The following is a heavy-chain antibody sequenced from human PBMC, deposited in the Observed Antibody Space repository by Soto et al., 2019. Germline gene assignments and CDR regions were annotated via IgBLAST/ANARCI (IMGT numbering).Heavy chain of an antibody. J-gene: IGHJ6*02. Sequence: GASVKVSCKASGYTCTGYYMHWVRQAPGQGLEWMGWINPNSGGTNYAQKFQGRVTMTRDTSISTAYMELSRLRSDDTAVYYCARAGSTPYYYYGMDVWGQGTTVTVSS. V-gene: IGHV1-2*02. CDR1: GYTCTGYY. CDR3: ARAGSTPYYYYGMDV. CDR2: INPNSGGT.